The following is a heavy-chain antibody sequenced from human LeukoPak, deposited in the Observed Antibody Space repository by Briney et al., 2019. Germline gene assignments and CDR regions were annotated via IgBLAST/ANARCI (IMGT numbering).Heavy chain of an antibody. CDR1: GYTFIGRD. Sequence: ASVKVSCKASGYTFIGRDINWVRQATGQGLEWMGWMNPNGASTGYAQKFQGRVTMTRNTPISVAYMELSSLRSEDTAVYYCARGLYSGSTGAFDFWGQGTMVTVSS. J-gene: IGHJ3*01. D-gene: IGHD2-2*01. CDR3: ARGLYSGSTGAFDF. CDR2: MNPNGAST. V-gene: IGHV1-8*01.